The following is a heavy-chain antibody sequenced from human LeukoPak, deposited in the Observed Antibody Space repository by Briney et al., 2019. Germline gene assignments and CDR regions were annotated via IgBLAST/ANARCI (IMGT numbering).Heavy chain of an antibody. D-gene: IGHD6-6*01. V-gene: IGHV1-69*06. CDR2: IIPIFDTA. CDR3: ARTSSSSLGYYYYMDV. CDR1: GGTFSSYA. Sequence: SVKVSCKASGGTFSSYAISWVRQAPGQGLEWMGGIIPIFDTANYAQKFQGRVTITADKSTSTAYMELSSLKSEDTAVYYCARTSSSSLGYYYYMDVWGKGTTVTVSS. J-gene: IGHJ6*03.